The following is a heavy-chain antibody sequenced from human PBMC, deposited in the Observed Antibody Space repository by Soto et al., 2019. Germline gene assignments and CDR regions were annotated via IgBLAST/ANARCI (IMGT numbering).Heavy chain of an antibody. D-gene: IGHD2-15*01. CDR3: ARDCSAGSCYPGMDV. Sequence: GGSLRLSCAASGFNFNSYTINWVRQAPGKRLEWLSSISSSGYIFSTDSVRGRFTISRDNAKNSVYLQINSLRAEDTAVYFCARDCSAGSCYPGMDVWGQGTTVTVS. J-gene: IGHJ6*02. CDR2: ISSSGYI. CDR1: GFNFNSYT. V-gene: IGHV3-21*01.